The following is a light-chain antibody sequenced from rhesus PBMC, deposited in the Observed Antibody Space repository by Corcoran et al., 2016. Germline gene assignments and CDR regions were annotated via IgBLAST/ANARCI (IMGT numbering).Light chain of an antibody. J-gene: IGLJ1*01. V-gene: IGLV2-13*03. CDR3: SSNANCSTLI. CDR2: EFS. CDR1: SSDIGGYNR. Sequence: QAAPTQAPSVSGSPGQSVTISCPGTSSDIGGYNRVSWYQQHPGKAPKLMIYEFSQRPSGVSDRVSGSKSGNTASLAISGLQAEDDGDYYCSSNANCSTLIFGVGTRLTVL.